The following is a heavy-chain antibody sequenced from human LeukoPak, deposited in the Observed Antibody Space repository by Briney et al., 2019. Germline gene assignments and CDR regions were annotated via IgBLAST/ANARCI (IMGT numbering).Heavy chain of an antibody. CDR3: ARDRYYDILTGSRISGDAFDI. CDR1: GGTFSSYA. Sequence: GSSVKVSCKASGGTFSSYAISWVRQAPGQGLEWMGGIIPIFGTANYAQKFQGRVTITADESTSTAYMELSSLRSEDTAVYYCARDRYYDILTGSRISGDAFDIWGQGTMVTVSS. CDR2: IIPIFGTA. D-gene: IGHD3-9*01. V-gene: IGHV1-69*01. J-gene: IGHJ3*02.